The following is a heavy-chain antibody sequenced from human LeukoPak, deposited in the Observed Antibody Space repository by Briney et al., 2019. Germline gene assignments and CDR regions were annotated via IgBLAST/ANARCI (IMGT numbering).Heavy chain of an antibody. Sequence: GGSLRLSCAASGYPFSGSDIHWVRQAPGKGLEWVAFVSHEGSSKFYAESVKGRFGISRDNSKSTTYLQMNGLRADDTAVYYCAKTYSRESGYDFFFHYWGQGTRVTVSS. D-gene: IGHD5-12*01. CDR3: AKTYSRESGYDFFFHY. V-gene: IGHV3-30*18. CDR1: GYPFSGSD. J-gene: IGHJ4*02. CDR2: VSHEGSSK.